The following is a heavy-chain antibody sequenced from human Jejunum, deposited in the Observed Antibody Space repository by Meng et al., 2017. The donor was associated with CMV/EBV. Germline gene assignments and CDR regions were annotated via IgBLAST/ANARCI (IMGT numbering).Heavy chain of an antibody. CDR3: ARDPSMRVTLDS. D-gene: IGHD4-11*01. CDR1: GFTFSNYG. CDR2: ISFDGSNK. V-gene: IGHV3-30-3*01. J-gene: IGHJ4*02. Sequence: QEQLVESGGGGVQPGRSLXXSCAASGFTFSNYGLEWVRQAPGKGLEWVALISFDGSNKYYSDSVKGRFTISRDDSKNTLYLQMNSLRTEDTAVYYCARDPSMRVTLDSWGPGTRVTVSS.